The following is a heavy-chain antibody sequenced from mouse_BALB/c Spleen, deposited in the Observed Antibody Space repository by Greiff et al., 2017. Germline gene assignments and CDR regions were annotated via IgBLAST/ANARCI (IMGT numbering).Heavy chain of an antibody. CDR3: ALGGFDY. J-gene: IGHJ2*01. V-gene: IGHV7-3*02. D-gene: IGHD3-3*01. Sequence: EVKLMESGGGLVQPGGSLRLSCATSGFTFTDYYMSWVRQPPGKALEWLGFIRNKANGYTTEYSASVKGRFTISRDNSQSILYLQMNTLRAEDSATYYCALGGFDYWGQGTTLTVSS. CDR1: GFTFTDYY. CDR2: IRNKANGYTT.